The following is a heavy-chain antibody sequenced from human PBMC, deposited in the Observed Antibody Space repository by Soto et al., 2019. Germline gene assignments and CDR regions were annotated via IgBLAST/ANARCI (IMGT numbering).Heavy chain of an antibody. Sequence: PSETLSLTCAVYGGSFSGYYWSWFRQPPGKGLEWIGEINHSGSTNYNPSLKSRVTISVDTSKNQFSLKLSSVTAADTAVYYCARDEYRGSSWFNYYYYGMDVWGQGTTVTVSS. V-gene: IGHV4-34*01. CDR2: INHSGST. CDR1: GGSFSGYY. J-gene: IGHJ6*02. CDR3: ARDEYRGSSWFNYYYYGMDV. D-gene: IGHD6-13*01.